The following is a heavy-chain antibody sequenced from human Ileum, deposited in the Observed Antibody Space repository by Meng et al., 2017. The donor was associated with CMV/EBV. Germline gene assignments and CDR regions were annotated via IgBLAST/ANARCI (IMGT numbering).Heavy chain of an antibody. CDR3: ARGRRDGYNNPPLDY. CDR2: INHSGST. V-gene: IGHV4-34*01. CDR1: GGSFSGYY. Sequence: VQLKQWGAGLLKPSETLSLTCAVYGGSFSGYYWSWIRQPPGKGLEWIGEINHSGSTNYNPSLKSRVTISVDTSKNQFSLKLSSVTAADTAVYYCARGRRDGYNNPPLDYWGQGTLVTVSS. D-gene: IGHD5-24*01. J-gene: IGHJ4*02.